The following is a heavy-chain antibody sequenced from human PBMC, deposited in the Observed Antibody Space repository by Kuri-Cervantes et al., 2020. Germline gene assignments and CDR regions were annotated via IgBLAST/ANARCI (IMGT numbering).Heavy chain of an antibody. Sequence: SVKVSCKASGGTFSSYAINWVRQAPGQGLEWMGGIIPIFGTANCAQKFQGRVTITADKSTSKAHMELSSLRSEDTAVYYCARAPMGPPGDYYYYYYMDVWGKGTTVTVSS. CDR1: GGTFSSYA. CDR3: ARAPMGPPGDYYYYYYMDV. J-gene: IGHJ6*03. CDR2: IIPIFGTA. V-gene: IGHV1-69*06. D-gene: IGHD3-10*01.